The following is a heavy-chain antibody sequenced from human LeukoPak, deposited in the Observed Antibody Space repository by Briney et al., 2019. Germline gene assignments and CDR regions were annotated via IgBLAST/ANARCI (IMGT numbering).Heavy chain of an antibody. CDR2: ISYDGSKK. V-gene: IGHV3-30*18. D-gene: IGHD1-26*01. J-gene: IGHJ4*02. CDR3: AKEGLVGARYYFDY. CDR1: GFTFSSYG. Sequence: GGSLRLSCAASGFTFSSYGMHWVRQAPGKGLEWVAVISYDGSKKYYADSVKGRFTISRDNSKNTLYLQMNSLRAEDTAVYYCAKEGLVGARYYFDYWGQGTLVTVSS.